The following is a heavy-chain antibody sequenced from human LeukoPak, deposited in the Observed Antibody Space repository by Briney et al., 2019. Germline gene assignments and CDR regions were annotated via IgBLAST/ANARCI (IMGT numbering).Heavy chain of an antibody. CDR1: GFTFSSYA. D-gene: IGHD3-9*01. CDR2: ISYDGSRK. Sequence: GGSLRLSCAASGFTFSSYAMHWVRQAPGKGLEWVAVISYDGSRKYYADSVKGRFTISRDNSKNTLYLQMNSLRAEDTAVYYCAKDMRFDWTPYYFDYWGQGTLVTVSS. J-gene: IGHJ4*02. V-gene: IGHV3-30-3*01. CDR3: AKDMRFDWTPYYFDY.